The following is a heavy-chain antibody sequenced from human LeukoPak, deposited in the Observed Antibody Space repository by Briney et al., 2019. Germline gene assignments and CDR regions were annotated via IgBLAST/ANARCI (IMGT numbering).Heavy chain of an antibody. CDR1: VGSISSGGSF. CDR2: IYNSGGA. J-gene: IGHJ6*03. Sequence: SETLSLTCTVSVGSISSGGSFWIWIRQHPGKGLEWIGYIYNSGGAYCNPSLGSRLSISVDTSRNQVSLSLTSVTAADTAVYFCARGHHYYYYMDVWGNGTTVTVSS. CDR3: ARGHHYYYYMDV. V-gene: IGHV4-31*03.